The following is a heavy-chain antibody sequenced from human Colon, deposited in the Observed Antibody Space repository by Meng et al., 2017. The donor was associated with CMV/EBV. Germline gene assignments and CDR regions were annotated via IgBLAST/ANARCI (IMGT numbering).Heavy chain of an antibody. Sequence: ASGYTFTGFYVHWVRQAPGQGLEWMGWINPIDGDTNYAPKFQGRVTMTRDTSISTAYMDLSSLRSDDTAVYYCAGGTVGANGGYFDSWGQGTLVTVSS. D-gene: IGHD1-26*01. CDR1: GYTFTGFY. CDR3: AGGTVGANGGYFDS. V-gene: IGHV1-2*02. J-gene: IGHJ4*01. CDR2: INPIDGDT.